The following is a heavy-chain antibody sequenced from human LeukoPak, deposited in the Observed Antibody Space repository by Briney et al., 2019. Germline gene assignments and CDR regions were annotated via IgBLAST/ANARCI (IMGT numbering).Heavy chain of an antibody. CDR2: ILGDGSRT. CDR1: GFTFSTYS. V-gene: IGHV3-74*01. J-gene: IGHJ3*02. CDR3: ARVAVGGTRAFDI. D-gene: IGHD6-19*01. Sequence: GGSLRLSCAASGFTFSTYSMNWVRQAPEKGLVWVSRILGDGSRTAYADSVKGRFTVSRDNAKKTLYLQMNSLRGEDTAVYYCARVAVGGTRAFDIWGQGTMVTVSS.